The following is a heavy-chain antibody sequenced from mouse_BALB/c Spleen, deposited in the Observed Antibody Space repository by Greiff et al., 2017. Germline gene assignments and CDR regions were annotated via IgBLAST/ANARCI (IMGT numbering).Heavy chain of an antibody. CDR1: GFDFSRYW. Sequence: EVKLQESGGGLVQPGGSLKLSCAASGFDFSRYWMSWVRQAPGKGLEWIGEINPDSSTINYTPSLKDKFIISRDNAKNTLYLQMSKVRSEDTALYYCARVYDGYYAWFAYWGQGTLVTVSA. D-gene: IGHD2-3*01. CDR3: ARVYDGYYAWFAY. J-gene: IGHJ3*01. V-gene: IGHV4-1*02. CDR2: INPDSSTI.